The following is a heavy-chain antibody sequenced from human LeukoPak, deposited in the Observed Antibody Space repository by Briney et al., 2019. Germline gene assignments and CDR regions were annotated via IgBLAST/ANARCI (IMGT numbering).Heavy chain of an antibody. V-gene: IGHV3-21*01. Sequence: WXRQAPGXXXEGXSSISSSSSYIYYADSVKGRFTISRDNAKNSLFLQMNSLRDEDTAVYYCARDEREWELRAFDIWGQGTMVTVSS. CDR3: ARDEREWELRAFDI. J-gene: IGHJ3*02. D-gene: IGHD1-26*01. CDR2: ISSSSSYI.